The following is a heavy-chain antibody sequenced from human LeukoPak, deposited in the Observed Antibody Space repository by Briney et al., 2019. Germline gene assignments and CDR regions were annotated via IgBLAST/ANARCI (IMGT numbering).Heavy chain of an antibody. D-gene: IGHD2-2*01. V-gene: IGHV3-23*01. CDR3: RTSSYDAEDY. CDR1: GFTFTNYA. Sequence: GGSLRLSCAASGFTFTNYAMNWVHQAPGKGLEWVSAISGSGGSTYYADSVKGRFTISRDNSKNTLYLQMNSLRAEDTAVYYYRTSSYDAEDYWGQGTLVTVSS. J-gene: IGHJ4*02. CDR2: ISGSGGST.